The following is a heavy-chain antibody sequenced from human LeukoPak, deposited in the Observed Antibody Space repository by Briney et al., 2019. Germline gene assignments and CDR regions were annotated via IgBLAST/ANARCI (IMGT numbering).Heavy chain of an antibody. J-gene: IGHJ4*02. CDR2: INHSGST. CDR1: GGSFSGYY. V-gene: IGHV4-34*01. D-gene: IGHD4-17*01. CDR3: ARAKTTVTFDY. Sequence: SETLSLTCAVYGGSFSGYYWSWIRQPPGKGLEWIGEINHSGSTNYNPSLKSRVTISVDTSKNQFSLKLSSVTAADTAVYYCARAKTTVTFDYWGQGTLVTVSS.